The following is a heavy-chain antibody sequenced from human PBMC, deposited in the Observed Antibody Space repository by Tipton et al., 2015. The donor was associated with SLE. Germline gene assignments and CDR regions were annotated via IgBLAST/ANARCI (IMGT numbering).Heavy chain of an antibody. CDR3: AREESGGYWDY. D-gene: IGHD2-15*01. V-gene: IGHV1-46*01. J-gene: IGHJ4*02. CDR2: IIPSAGST. Sequence: QLVQSGAEVKKPGSSVKVSCKASGGTFSSYTISWVRQAPGQGLEWMGIIIPSAGSTNYAQKFQGRVTMTRDTSTSTVYMELSSLTSEDTAVYFCAREESGGYWDYWGQGILVTVSS. CDR1: GGTFSSYT.